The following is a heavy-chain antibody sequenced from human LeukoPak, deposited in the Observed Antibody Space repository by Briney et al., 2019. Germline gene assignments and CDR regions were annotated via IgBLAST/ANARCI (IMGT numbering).Heavy chain of an antibody. CDR2: INPSGGST. J-gene: IGHJ4*02. V-gene: IGHV1-46*03. CDR1: GYTFINYY. Sequence: ASVKVSCKASGYTFINYYMHWVRQAPGQGLEWMGIINPSGGSTSYAQNFQGRVTMTRDTSTSTVYMDLSSLRSEDTAVYYCARDSTGTTFDYWGQGTLVTVSS. D-gene: IGHD1-7*01. CDR3: ARDSTGTTFDY.